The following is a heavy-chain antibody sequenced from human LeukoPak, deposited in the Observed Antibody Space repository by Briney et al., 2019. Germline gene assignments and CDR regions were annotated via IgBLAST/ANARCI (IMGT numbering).Heavy chain of an antibody. CDR3: AKDSGGSGSFLFVN. CDR2: ISGSGGST. J-gene: IGHJ4*02. V-gene: IGHV3-23*01. D-gene: IGHD3-10*01. Sequence: GGSLRLSCAASGFTFSSYAMSWVRQAPGKGLEWVSAISGSGGSTYYADSVRGRFTISRDNSKNTLYLQMNSLRAEDTAVYYCAKDSGGSGSFLFVNWGQGTLVTVSS. CDR1: GFTFSSYA.